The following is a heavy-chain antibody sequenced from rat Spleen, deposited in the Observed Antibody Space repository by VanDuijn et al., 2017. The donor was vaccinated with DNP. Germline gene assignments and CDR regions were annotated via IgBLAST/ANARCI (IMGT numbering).Heavy chain of an antibody. J-gene: IGHJ3*01. CDR1: GFTFSDYN. CDR3: AKPASYGGYWFAY. V-gene: IGHV5-7*01. CDR2: ILYDGSYT. Sequence: EVQLVESGGGLVQPGRSLKLSCAASGFTFSDYNMAWVRQAPKKGLEWVATILYDGSYTYYGDSVKGRFTISRDNAKSTLYLQMDSLRSEDSATYYCAKPASYGGYWFAYWGQGTLVTVSS. D-gene: IGHD1-11*01.